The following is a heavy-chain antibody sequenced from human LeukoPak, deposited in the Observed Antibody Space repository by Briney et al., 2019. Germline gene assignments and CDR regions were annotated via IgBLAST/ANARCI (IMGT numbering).Heavy chain of an antibody. CDR3: ARTPYYYDSSALRDAFDI. V-gene: IGHV3-7*01. CDR1: GFTFSRYW. Sequence: PGGSLRLSCEASGFTFSRYWMGWVRQAPGKGLEWVANINPEGSDTTYVDSVKGRFTISRDNSKNTLYLQMNSLRAEDTAVYYCARTPYYYDSSALRDAFDIWGQGTMVTVSS. J-gene: IGHJ3*02. D-gene: IGHD3-22*01. CDR2: INPEGSDT.